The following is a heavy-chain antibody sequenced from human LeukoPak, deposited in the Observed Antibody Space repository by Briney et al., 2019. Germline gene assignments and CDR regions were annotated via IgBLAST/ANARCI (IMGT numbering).Heavy chain of an antibody. CDR2: IYHTGTT. V-gene: IGHV4-61*01. D-gene: IGHD3-16*01. CDR3: ARSYDSAHYYDVGF. Sequence: TPSETLSLTCTVCGGSVSSGNYYWSWIRQPPGKGLEWIGYIYHTGTTNYNPSLKSRVTISVDTSNNQFSLRLSSVTAADTAVYYCARSYDSAHYYDVGFWGQGTLVTVSS. CDR1: GGSVSSGNYY. J-gene: IGHJ1*01.